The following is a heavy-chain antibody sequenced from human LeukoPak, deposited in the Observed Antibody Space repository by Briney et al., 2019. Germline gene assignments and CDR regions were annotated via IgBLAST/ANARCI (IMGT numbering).Heavy chain of an antibody. J-gene: IGHJ3*02. Sequence: GGSLRLSCAASGSTFSNAWMSWVRQAPGKGLEWVGRIKSKTDGGTTDYAAPVKGRFTISRDDSKNTLYLQMNSLKTEDTAVYYCTTVGTVTPSAAFDIWGQGTMVTVSS. CDR2: IKSKTDGGTT. CDR3: TTVGTVTPSAAFDI. D-gene: IGHD4-17*01. V-gene: IGHV3-15*01. CDR1: GSTFSNAW.